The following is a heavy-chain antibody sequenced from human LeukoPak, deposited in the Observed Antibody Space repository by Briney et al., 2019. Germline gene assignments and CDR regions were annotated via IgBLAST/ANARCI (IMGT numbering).Heavy chain of an antibody. Sequence: GRSLRLSCAASGFTFDDYAMHWVRQAPEKGLDWVSVISGSAHKIRYADSVKGRFTISRDNSENTVYLQMNNLRAEDTALYYCAGRVTGYSSGYVYWGQGTLVTVSS. CDR3: AGRVTGYSSGYVY. D-gene: IGHD5-18*01. CDR2: ISGSAHKI. V-gene: IGHV3-9*01. J-gene: IGHJ4*02. CDR1: GFTFDDYA.